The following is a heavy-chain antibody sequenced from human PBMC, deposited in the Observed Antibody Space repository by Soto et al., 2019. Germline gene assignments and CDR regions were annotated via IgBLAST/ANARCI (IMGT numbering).Heavy chain of an antibody. Sequence: LSLTCTVSGGSVSSGSYYWSWIRQPPGKGLEWIGYIYYSGSANYNPSLKSRVTISVDTSKNQFSLKLSSVTAADTAVYYCARVSADYGDYNYYYGMDVWGQGTTVTVSS. V-gene: IGHV4-61*01. CDR3: ARVSADYGDYNYYYGMDV. CDR2: IYYSGSA. CDR1: GGSVSSGSYY. J-gene: IGHJ6*02. D-gene: IGHD4-17*01.